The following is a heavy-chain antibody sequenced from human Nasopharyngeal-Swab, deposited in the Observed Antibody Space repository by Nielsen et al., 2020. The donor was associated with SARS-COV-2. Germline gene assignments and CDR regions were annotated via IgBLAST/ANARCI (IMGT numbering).Heavy chain of an antibody. CDR2: ISYDGSNK. D-gene: IGHD5-18*01. V-gene: IGHV3-30-3*01. Sequence: GGSLRLSCAASGFTFSSYAMHWVRQTPGKGLEWVAVISYDGSNKYYADSVKGRSTISRDNSKNTLYLQMNSLRAEDTAVYYCARDYTAMLYYYYYMDVWGKGTTVTVSS. J-gene: IGHJ6*03. CDR1: GFTFSSYA. CDR3: ARDYTAMLYYYYYMDV.